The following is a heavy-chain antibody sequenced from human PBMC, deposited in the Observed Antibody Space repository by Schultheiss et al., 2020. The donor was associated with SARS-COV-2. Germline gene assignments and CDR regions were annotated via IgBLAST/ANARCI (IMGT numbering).Heavy chain of an antibody. CDR1: GDSISSDHW. Sequence: SETLSLTCAVSGDSISSDHWWSWVRQSPGKGLEWIADIYHNGSTKYNPSLKSRVTISLDKSNNQFSLQLSSVTAADTAVYYCARDPYSSSSFYFDPWGQGTLVTVSS. CDR2: IYHNGST. V-gene: IGHV4-4*02. CDR3: ARDPYSSSSFYFDP. J-gene: IGHJ5*02. D-gene: IGHD6-6*01.